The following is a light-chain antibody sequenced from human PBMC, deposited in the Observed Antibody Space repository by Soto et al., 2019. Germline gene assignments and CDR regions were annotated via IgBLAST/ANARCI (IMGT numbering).Light chain of an antibody. J-gene: IGLJ1*01. CDR3: TSYTGSNTLEV. Sequence: QSVLTQPASVSGSPGQSITISCTVTSSDIGAYNYVSWYRQHPGKAPQLLIYDVNNRPSGVSHRFSGSKSGNTASLTISGLQSEDEADYFCTSYTGSNTLEVFGPGTKVTVL. CDR2: DVN. V-gene: IGLV2-14*03. CDR1: SSDIGAYNY.